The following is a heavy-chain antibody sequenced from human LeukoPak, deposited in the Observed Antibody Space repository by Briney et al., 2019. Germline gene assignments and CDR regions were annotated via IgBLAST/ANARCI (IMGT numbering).Heavy chain of an antibody. CDR3: ARDQAHDYGSSGCMDV. J-gene: IGHJ6*03. CDR1: GFTFSSYS. V-gene: IGHV3-21*01. Sequence: GGSLRLSCAASGFTFSSYSMNWVRQAPGKGLEWVSSISSSSSYIYYADSVKGRFTISRDNAKNSLYLQMNSLRAEDTAVYYCARDQAHDYGSSGCMDVWGKGTTVTVSS. D-gene: IGHD3-22*01. CDR2: ISSSSSYI.